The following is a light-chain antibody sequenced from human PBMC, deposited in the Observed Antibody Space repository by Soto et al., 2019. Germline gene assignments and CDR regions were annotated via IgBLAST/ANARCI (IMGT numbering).Light chain of an antibody. CDR3: QQHYSYPQT. V-gene: IGKV1-17*01. CDR2: AAS. Sequence: DIQMTQSPSSLSASVGDRVTISCRATQGIRTDLVWYQQRPGKAHQRLIYAASSLHSGVPTRFSGSGSGTEFTLTISGLQPEDFATYSCQQHYSYPQTFGQGTTVEI. CDR1: QGIRTD. J-gene: IGKJ1*01.